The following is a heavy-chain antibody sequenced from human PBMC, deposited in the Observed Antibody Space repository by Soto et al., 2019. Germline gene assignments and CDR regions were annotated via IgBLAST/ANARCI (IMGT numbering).Heavy chain of an antibody. CDR3: ARSPPGVAGRYYFDY. Sequence: QVQLVESGGGVVQPGRSLRLSCAASGFSFSSYGMHWVRQAPGKGLEWVAVIWYDGSNKYYGDSVKGRFTISRDNSKNTLYLQMNSLRAEATAVYYCARSPPGVAGRYYFDYWGQGTLITVAS. D-gene: IGHD6-6*01. J-gene: IGHJ4*02. CDR1: GFSFSSYG. CDR2: IWYDGSNK. V-gene: IGHV3-33*01.